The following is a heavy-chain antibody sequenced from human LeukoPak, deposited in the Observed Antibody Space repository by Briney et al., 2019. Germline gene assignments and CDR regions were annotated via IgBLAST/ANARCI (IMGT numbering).Heavy chain of an antibody. Sequence: GGSLRLSCAASGYTFSDYYMSWIRQAPGKGVEWVSYISSSGSTIHYADSVKGRFTISRDNAKNSLYLQMNSLRAEDTAVYYSARAIFGVVILYYMDVWGKGTTVTVSS. CDR1: GYTFSDYY. CDR3: ARAIFGVVILYYMDV. J-gene: IGHJ6*03. D-gene: IGHD3-3*01. V-gene: IGHV3-11*04. CDR2: ISSSGSTI.